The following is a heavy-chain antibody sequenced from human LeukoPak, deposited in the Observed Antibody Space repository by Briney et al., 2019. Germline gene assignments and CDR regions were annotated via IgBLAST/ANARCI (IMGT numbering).Heavy chain of an antibody. V-gene: IGHV3-21*01. CDR3: ARAGYCSGGSCPVTRWFDP. J-gene: IGHJ5*02. CDR1: GFTFSSYS. CDR2: ISSSSSYI. D-gene: IGHD2-15*01. Sequence: PGGSLRLSCAASGFTFSSYSMNWVRQAPGKGLEWVSSISSSSSYIYYADSVKGRFTISRDTAKNSLYLQMNSLRAEDTAVYYCARAGYCSGGSCPVTRWFDPWGQGTLVTVSS.